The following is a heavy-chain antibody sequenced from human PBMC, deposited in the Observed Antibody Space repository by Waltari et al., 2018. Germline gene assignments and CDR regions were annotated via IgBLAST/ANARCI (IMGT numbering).Heavy chain of an antibody. V-gene: IGHV1-2*02. Sequence: QVQLVQSGAEVKKPGASVQVSCKASGYTFTGYYMHWVRPAPGQGLEWMGWINPNSGGTNYAQKFQGRVTMTRDTSISTAYMELSRLRSDDTAVYYCARDLGSGAGLSLFLAFDYWGQGTLVTVSS. CDR3: ARDLGSGAGLSLFLAFDY. CDR1: GYTFTGYY. D-gene: IGHD3-10*01. CDR2: INPNSGGT. J-gene: IGHJ4*02.